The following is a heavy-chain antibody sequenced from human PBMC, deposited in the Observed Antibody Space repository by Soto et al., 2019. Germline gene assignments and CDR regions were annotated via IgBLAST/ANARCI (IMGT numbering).Heavy chain of an antibody. J-gene: IGHJ4*02. CDR3: ARVRYSSGWYGLRY. CDR2: IKQDGSEK. CDR1: GFTFSSYW. D-gene: IGHD6-19*01. Sequence: EVQLVESGGGLVQPGGSLRLSCAASGFTFSSYWMSWVRQAPGKGLEWVANIKQDGSEKYYVDSVKGRFTISRDNAKNSLYLQMNSLRAEDTAVYYCARVRYSSGWYGLRYWGQGTLVTVSS. V-gene: IGHV3-7*03.